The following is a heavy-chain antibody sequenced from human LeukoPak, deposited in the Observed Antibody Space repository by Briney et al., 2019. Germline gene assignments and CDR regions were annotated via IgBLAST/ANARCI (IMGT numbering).Heavy chain of an antibody. CDR3: ARNPVLDIVVVPAAIFDY. Sequence: PSEILSLTCAVSGYSISSGYYWGWIRPPPGKGLEWIGIIYHSGRTYYNPSLKRRVTISGEKEKKHLSVKVSSVTAADTAVYYCARNPVLDIVVVPAAIFDYWGQGTLVTVSS. D-gene: IGHD2-2*03. V-gene: IGHV4-38-2*01. CDR2: IYHSGRT. CDR1: GYSISSGYY. J-gene: IGHJ4*02.